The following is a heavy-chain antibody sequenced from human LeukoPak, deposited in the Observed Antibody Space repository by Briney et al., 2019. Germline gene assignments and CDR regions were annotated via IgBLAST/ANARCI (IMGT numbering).Heavy chain of an antibody. D-gene: IGHD2-2*01. CDR3: ARGLPYCSSTSCYAGYYFDY. V-gene: IGHV4-59*01. CDR1: GGSISSYY. Sequence: SETLSLTCTVSGGSISSYYWSWIRQPPGKGLEWIGYIYYSGSTNYNPSLRSRVTISVDTSKNQFSLKLSFVTAADTAVYYCARGLPYCSSTSCYAGYYFDYWGQGTLVTVSS. CDR2: IYYSGST. J-gene: IGHJ4*02.